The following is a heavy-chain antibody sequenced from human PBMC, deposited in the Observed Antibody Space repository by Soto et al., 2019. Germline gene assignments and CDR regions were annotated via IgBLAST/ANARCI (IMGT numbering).Heavy chain of an antibody. CDR3: ANFGLLHDPTYGMDV. Sequence: GGSLRLSCAASGFTFSSYAMSWVRQAPGKGLERVSAISGSGGSTYYADSVKGRFTISRDNSKNTLYLQMNSLRAEDTAVYYCANFGLLHDPTYGMDVWGQGTTVTVSS. CDR2: ISGSGGST. J-gene: IGHJ6*02. CDR1: GFTFSSYA. V-gene: IGHV3-23*01. D-gene: IGHD3-22*01.